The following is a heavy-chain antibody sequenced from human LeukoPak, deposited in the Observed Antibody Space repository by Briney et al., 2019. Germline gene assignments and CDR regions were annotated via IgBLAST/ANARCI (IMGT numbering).Heavy chain of an antibody. CDR1: GYTFTSYY. CDR3: AREAYCGGDCYFGLDY. J-gene: IGHJ4*02. D-gene: IGHD2-21*01. Sequence: ASVKVSCKASGYTFTSYYMHWVRQAPGQGLEWMGIINPSGGSTSYAQKFQGRVTMTRDASTSTVYMELSSLRSEDTAVYYCAREAYCGGDCYFGLDYWGQGTLVTVSS. V-gene: IGHV1-46*03. CDR2: INPSGGST.